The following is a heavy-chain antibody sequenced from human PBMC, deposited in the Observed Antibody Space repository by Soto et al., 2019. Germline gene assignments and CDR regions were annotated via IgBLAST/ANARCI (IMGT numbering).Heavy chain of an antibody. CDR1: GASINSPAYF. Sequence: QVQLRESGPGLVKPSQTLSLTCSVSGASINSPAYFWSWIRQHPGKGLQWIGYIYDSGGNYSKPSIQARVTVSLDQSKNNVSMTRPSVTAEDTAVYYCASVDTATTSRIDYWGQGTLVTVSS. D-gene: IGHD5-18*01. CDR3: ASVDTATTSRIDY. J-gene: IGHJ4*02. CDR2: IYDSGGN. V-gene: IGHV4-31*03.